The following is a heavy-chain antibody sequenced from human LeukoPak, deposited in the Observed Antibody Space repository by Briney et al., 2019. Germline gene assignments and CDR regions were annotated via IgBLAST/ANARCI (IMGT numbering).Heavy chain of an antibody. CDR1: RFTFSTYW. V-gene: IGHV3-7*01. Sequence: GGSLRLSCAASRFTFSTYWMSWVRQAPGEGLEWVANIKQDGSEKYYVDFVKGRFTISRDNAKNSLYLQMNSLRAEDTAVYYCAREIQGDDYFDYWGQGTLVTVSS. D-gene: IGHD3-10*01. CDR2: IKQDGSEK. CDR3: AREIQGDDYFDY. J-gene: IGHJ4*02.